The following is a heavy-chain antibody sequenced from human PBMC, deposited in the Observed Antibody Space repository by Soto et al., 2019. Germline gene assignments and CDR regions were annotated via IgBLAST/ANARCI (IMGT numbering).Heavy chain of an antibody. CDR2: IYWDDDK. D-gene: IGHD6-13*01. CDR1: GFSLSTSRGG. Sequence: QITLKESGPTLVKPTQTLTLTSTFSGFSLSTSRGGVGWIRQPPGKALEWLALIYWDDDKRYSPSLKSRLTITKDTSKIQVVLTMTNTDPVDTATYYCVHTSGAGNSACFDYWGQGTLVTVSS. J-gene: IGHJ4*02. V-gene: IGHV2-5*02. CDR3: VHTSGAGNSACFDY.